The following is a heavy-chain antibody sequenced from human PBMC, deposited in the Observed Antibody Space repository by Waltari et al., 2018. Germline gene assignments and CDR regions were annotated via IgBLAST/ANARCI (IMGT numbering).Heavy chain of an antibody. D-gene: IGHD2-15*01. CDR2: INWNGGST. V-gene: IGHV3-20*04. CDR1: GFNFDDHG. Sequence: EVQLVESGGGVRRRGGSLRLSCAASGFNFDDHGMRWVRHAPGKGLEWVSSINWNGGSTCYADSVRGRFTISRDNAKNSLYLQMNSLRADDTALYYCAREKLMGEYIDYWGQGTLVTVSS. CDR3: AREKLMGEYIDY. J-gene: IGHJ4*02.